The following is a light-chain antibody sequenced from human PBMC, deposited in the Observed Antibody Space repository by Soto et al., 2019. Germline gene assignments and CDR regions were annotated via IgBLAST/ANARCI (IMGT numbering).Light chain of an antibody. V-gene: IGLV2-23*02. Sequence: QSALTQPASVSGSPGQSITISCTGTSSDVGTYDLVSWFQQRPGKPPQLMIYEVAQRPSGVSNRFSGSKSGNTASLTLSGLQAEDEADYYCCSYAGHESQTYVFGTGTKLTVL. CDR3: CSYAGHESQTYV. J-gene: IGLJ1*01. CDR2: EVA. CDR1: SSDVGTYDL.